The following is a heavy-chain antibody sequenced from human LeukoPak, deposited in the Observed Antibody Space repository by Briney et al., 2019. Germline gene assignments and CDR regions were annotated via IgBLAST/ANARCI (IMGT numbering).Heavy chain of an antibody. Sequence: ASVKVSCKASGYTFTSYYMHWVRQAPGQGLEWMGIINPSGGSTSYSQKFQGRVTMTEDTSTDTAYMELSSLRSEDTAVCYCATGDGRDGYTNFDYWGQGTLVTVSS. CDR3: ATGDGRDGYTNFDY. J-gene: IGHJ4*02. D-gene: IGHD5-24*01. CDR1: GYTFTSYY. V-gene: IGHV1-46*01. CDR2: INPSGGST.